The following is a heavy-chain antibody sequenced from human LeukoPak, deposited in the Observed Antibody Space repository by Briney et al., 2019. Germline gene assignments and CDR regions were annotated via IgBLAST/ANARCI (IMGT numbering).Heavy chain of an antibody. V-gene: IGHV3-15*01. Sequence: PGGSLRLSCAASGFSFSSAWMSWIRQAPGKGLEWVGHIKSKVEGGTTHYDAPVKGSFTISRDNSQNTLYLQMNSLKTEDTAVYYCTTWVGIEDYYMDVWGKGTTVTVS. J-gene: IGHJ6*03. CDR3: TTWVGIEDYYMDV. CDR2: IKSKVEGGTT. CDR1: GFSFSSAW. D-gene: IGHD1-26*01.